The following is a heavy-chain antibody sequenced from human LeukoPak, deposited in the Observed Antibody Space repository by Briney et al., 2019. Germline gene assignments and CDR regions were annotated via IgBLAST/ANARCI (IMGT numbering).Heavy chain of an antibody. D-gene: IGHD3-22*01. CDR1: GGSIDSYY. CDR2: IYYSGST. CDR3: ARGAGKYYYDSSGYYPLDY. Sequence: SETLSLTCTVSGGSIDSYYWSWIRQPPGKGLEWIGYIYYSGSTNYNPSLKSRVTISVATSKNQFSLKLSSVTAADTAVCYCARGAGKYYYDSSGYYPLDYWGQGTLVTVSS. J-gene: IGHJ4*02. V-gene: IGHV4-59*01.